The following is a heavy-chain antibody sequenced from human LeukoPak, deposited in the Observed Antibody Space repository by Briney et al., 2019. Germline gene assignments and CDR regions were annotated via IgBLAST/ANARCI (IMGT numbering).Heavy chain of an antibody. Sequence: PGGSLRLSCEASGFTFSSYGMSWVRQAPGKGLEWVSAISGSGGSTYYADSVKGRFTISRDNSKNTLYLQMNSLRAEDTAVYYCAKGVGPAFDYWGQGTLVTVSS. D-gene: IGHD2-2*01. CDR1: GFTFSSYG. CDR2: ISGSGGST. V-gene: IGHV3-23*01. CDR3: AKGVGPAFDY. J-gene: IGHJ4*02.